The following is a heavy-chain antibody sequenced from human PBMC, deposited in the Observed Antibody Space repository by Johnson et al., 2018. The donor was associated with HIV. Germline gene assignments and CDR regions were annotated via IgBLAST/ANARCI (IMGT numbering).Heavy chain of an antibody. CDR3: AKVDDYGDWGGAFDI. D-gene: IGHD4-17*01. J-gene: IGHJ3*02. Sequence: VQLVESGGGLVKPGGSLRMSCVASGFTFSTYGMTWVRQAPGKGLEWVSAISGSGGSTYYADSVKGRFTISRDNSKNTLYLQMNSLRAEDTAVYYCAKVDDYGDWGGAFDIWGQGTMVTVSS. CDR2: ISGSGGST. CDR1: GFTFSTYG. V-gene: IGHV3-23*04.